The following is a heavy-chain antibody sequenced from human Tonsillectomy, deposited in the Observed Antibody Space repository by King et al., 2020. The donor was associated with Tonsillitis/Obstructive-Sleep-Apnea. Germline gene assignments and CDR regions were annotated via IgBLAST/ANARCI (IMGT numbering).Heavy chain of an antibody. CDR2: IIPIFDTA. CDR1: GGTFSSDA. Sequence: QLVQSGAEVKKPGSSVKVSCKASGGTFSSDAITWVRQAPGQGLEWMGGIIPIFDTANYAQKFQGRVTNTADESTSTAYMELSSLRSEDTAVYYCARGAKGYCSSTSCYQPLDYWGQGTLVIVSS. V-gene: IGHV1-69*12. CDR3: ARGAKGYCSSTSCYQPLDY. J-gene: IGHJ4*02. D-gene: IGHD2-2*01.